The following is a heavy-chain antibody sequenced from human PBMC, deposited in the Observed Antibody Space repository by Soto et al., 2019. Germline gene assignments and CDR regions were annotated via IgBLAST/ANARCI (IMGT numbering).Heavy chain of an antibody. V-gene: IGHV1-18*01. J-gene: IGHJ4*02. Sequence: QVQLVQSGAEVKKPGASVKVSCKASGYTFTSYGIGWVRQAPGQGLEWMGWISAYNGNTNYAQKLQGRVTMTTDTSTSTAYMELRSLRSDDTAVYYCARDSSWDVDTAMVTFDYWGQGTLVTVSS. D-gene: IGHD5-18*01. CDR1: GYTFTSYG. CDR2: ISAYNGNT. CDR3: ARDSSWDVDTAMVTFDY.